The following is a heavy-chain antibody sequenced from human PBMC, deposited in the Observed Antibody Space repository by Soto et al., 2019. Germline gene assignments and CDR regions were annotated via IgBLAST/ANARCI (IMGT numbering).Heavy chain of an antibody. Sequence: SGPTLVNPTQTLTLTCTFSGFSLSTSRVGVGWIRQPPGKALEWLALIYWNDDKRYSPSLKSRLTITKDTSKNQVVLTMTNMDPVDTATYYCAHRTYYYDSSAAPDAFDIWGQGTMVTVSS. D-gene: IGHD3-22*01. CDR2: IYWNDDK. J-gene: IGHJ3*02. CDR3: AHRTYYYDSSAAPDAFDI. V-gene: IGHV2-5*01. CDR1: GFSLSTSRVG.